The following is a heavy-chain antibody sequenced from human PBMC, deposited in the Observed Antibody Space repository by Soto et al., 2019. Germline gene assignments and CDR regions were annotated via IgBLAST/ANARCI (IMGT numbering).Heavy chain of an antibody. Sequence: SETLSLTCTVSGGSISSFYWSWIRQSPGKGLEWIGYIYYSGSTNYNPSLKSRVTISVDTSNNQFSLKLSSVTAADTAVYYCARRYRSCFAYWGQGTLVTVSS. CDR1: GGSISSFY. CDR3: ARRYRSCFAY. V-gene: IGHV4-59*08. CDR2: IYYSGST. D-gene: IGHD2-2*01. J-gene: IGHJ4*02.